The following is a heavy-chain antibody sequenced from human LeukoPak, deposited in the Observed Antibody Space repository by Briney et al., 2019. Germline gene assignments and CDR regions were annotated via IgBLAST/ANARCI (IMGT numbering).Heavy chain of an antibody. CDR3: ARLSTQTVLVGKARPYDRDHYKNWFDP. V-gene: IGHV4-34*01. CDR1: GGSFSGYY. CDR2: IKHRGSN. D-gene: IGHD5-18*01. J-gene: IGHJ5*02. Sequence: SETVSLTCAVYGGSFSGYYWTWVRGPRGKGREGMGEIKHRGSNNYKASVTSRGTISIDTSKNQFSLQLSSVTAADTAVYYCARLSTQTVLVGKARPYDRDHYKNWFDPWGQGTLVTVSS.